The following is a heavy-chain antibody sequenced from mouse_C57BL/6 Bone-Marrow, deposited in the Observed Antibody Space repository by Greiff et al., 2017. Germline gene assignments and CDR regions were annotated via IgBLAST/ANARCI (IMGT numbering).Heavy chain of an antibody. Sequence: VQGVESGPGLVQPSQSLSITCTVSGFSLTSCGVHWVRQSPGKGLEWLGVIWSGGSTDYNAAFMSRLSITKDNSKSQVFFKMNSLQAVDTAIYYCSTLVATPWFAYWGQGTLVTVSA. V-gene: IGHV2-5*01. CDR3: STLVATPWFAY. CDR1: GFSLTSCG. CDR2: IWSGGST. J-gene: IGHJ3*01. D-gene: IGHD1-1*01.